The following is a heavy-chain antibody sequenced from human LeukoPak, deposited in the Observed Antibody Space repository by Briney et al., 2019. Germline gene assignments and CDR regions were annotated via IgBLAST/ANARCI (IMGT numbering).Heavy chain of an antibody. D-gene: IGHD2-15*01. CDR1: GYRFSSFW. Sequence: GESLKISCEGSGYRFSSFWIGWVRQVPGKGLEWMGIIYPDDSDTRYSPSFQGQVTISADRSISTAYLQWSSLKASDTAMYYCARRAGGGGTYYFDQWGQGTLVTVSS. J-gene: IGHJ4*02. CDR3: ARRAGGGGTYYFDQ. CDR2: IYPDDSDT. V-gene: IGHV5-51*01.